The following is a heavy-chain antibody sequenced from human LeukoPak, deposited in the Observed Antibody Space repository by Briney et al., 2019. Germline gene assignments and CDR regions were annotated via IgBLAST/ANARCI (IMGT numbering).Heavy chain of an antibody. V-gene: IGHV4-39*07. CDR2: IYYSGST. J-gene: IGHJ3*02. Sequence: SETLSLTCTVSGGSIGSSRYYWGWIRQPPGKGLEWIASIYYSGSTNYNPSLKSRVTISVDTSKNQFSLKLSSVTAADTAVYYCARDGYYDSSGYPHDAFDIWGQGTMVTVSS. CDR3: ARDGYYDSSGYPHDAFDI. CDR1: GGSIGSSRYY. D-gene: IGHD3-22*01.